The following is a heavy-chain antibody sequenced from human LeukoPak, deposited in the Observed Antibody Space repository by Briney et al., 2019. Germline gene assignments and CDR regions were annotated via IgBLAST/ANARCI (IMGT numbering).Heavy chain of an antibody. CDR2: ISNSGSYI. V-gene: IGHV3-21*01. CDR1: GFTFSSYN. CDR3: ARDLPHYYDSSGYPQPY. J-gene: IGHJ4*02. Sequence: PGGSLRLSCEASGFTFSSYNMNWVCQAPGKGLEWVSSISNSGSYIYYADSVKGRFTISRINAKNSLYLQMNSLRAEDTAVYYCARDLPHYYDSSGYPQPYWGQGTLVTVSS. D-gene: IGHD3-22*01.